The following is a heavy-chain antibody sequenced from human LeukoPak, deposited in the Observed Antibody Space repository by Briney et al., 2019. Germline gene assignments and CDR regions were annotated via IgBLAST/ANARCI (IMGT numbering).Heavy chain of an antibody. J-gene: IGHJ4*02. CDR1: GFTFSSYG. CDR3: AKLLVRGVTNY. D-gene: IGHD3-10*01. Sequence: GALRLPCAASGFTFSSYGMHWVRQAPGKGLEWVAVISYDGSNKYYADSVKGRFTISRDNSKNTLYLQMNSLRAEDTAVYYCAKLLVRGVTNYWGQGTLVTVSS. CDR2: ISYDGSNK. V-gene: IGHV3-30*18.